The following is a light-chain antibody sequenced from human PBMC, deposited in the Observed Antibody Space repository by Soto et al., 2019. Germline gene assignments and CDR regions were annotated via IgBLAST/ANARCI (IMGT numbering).Light chain of an antibody. CDR3: HVWHSRSDHYV. CDR2: DDG. V-gene: IGLV3-21*02. Sequence: SYELTQPPXVSVAPGQTARISCGGDNIGSKSVHWYQQKPGQAPVLVVYDDGDRPSGIPERFSGSNSGNTATLTISGVEAGDEADYDCHVWHSRSDHYVFGSGPKVTVL. CDR1: NIGSKS. J-gene: IGLJ1*01.